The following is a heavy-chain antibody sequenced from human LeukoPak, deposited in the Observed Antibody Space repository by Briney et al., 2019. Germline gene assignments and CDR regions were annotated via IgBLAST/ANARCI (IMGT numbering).Heavy chain of an antibody. V-gene: IGHV1-2*02. D-gene: IGHD6-25*01. CDR1: GYTFTGYY. CDR2: INPNINGT. Sequence: ASVKVSCKASGYTFTGYYIHWVRQAPGQGLEWMGWINPNINGTDYAQKFQGRVTMTGDRSISTAYMELSRLRSDDTAVYYCARERTPGSGYGVDYWGQGTVVTVSS. CDR3: ARERTPGSGYGVDY. J-gene: IGHJ4*02.